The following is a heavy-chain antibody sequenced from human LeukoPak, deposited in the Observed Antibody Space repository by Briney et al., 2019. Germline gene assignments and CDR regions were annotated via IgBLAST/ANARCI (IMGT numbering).Heavy chain of an antibody. D-gene: IGHD3-9*01. J-gene: IGHJ5*02. CDR1: GFTFSSYS. CDR3: ARDGMTGGDWFDP. CDR2: IGSGSSYI. Sequence: GGSLRLSCAASGFTFSSYSMNWVRQAPGKGLEWVSSIGSGSSYIYYADSVKGRFTISRDNAKNSLYLQMNSLRAEDTAVYYCARDGMTGGDWFDPCGQGILVTVSS. V-gene: IGHV3-21*01.